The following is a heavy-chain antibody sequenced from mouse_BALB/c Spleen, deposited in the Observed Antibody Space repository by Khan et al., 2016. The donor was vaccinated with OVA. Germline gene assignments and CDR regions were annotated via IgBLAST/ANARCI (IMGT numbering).Heavy chain of an antibody. D-gene: IGHD2-1*01. J-gene: IGHJ2*01. V-gene: IGHV1-39*01. CDR1: GYSFTDYN. CDR2: IDPYYGDA. CDR3: TRWGPNYSFDY. Sequence: VQLQQSGPELDKPGASVKISCKASGYSFTDYNMNWVKQSNGKSLEWIGNIDPYYGDAHYNQKFKGKATLTVDRSSSTAYMQLKRLTTEDSAVYFCTRWGPNYSFDYWGPGTTLPVSS.